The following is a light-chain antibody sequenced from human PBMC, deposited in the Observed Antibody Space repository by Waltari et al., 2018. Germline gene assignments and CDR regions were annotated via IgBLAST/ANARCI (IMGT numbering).Light chain of an antibody. CDR1: NIGRQT. CDR3: QVWDRTGDHVI. CDR2: EDK. J-gene: IGLJ2*01. Sequence: YVLTHPPSVSVTPGRTARIPCGGHNIGRQTVHWYQQKPGQAPVLVVYEDKERPSGIPERFSASNSGNTATLTISGVAAGDEADYYCQVWDRTGDHVIFGGGTKLTVL. V-gene: IGLV3-21*03.